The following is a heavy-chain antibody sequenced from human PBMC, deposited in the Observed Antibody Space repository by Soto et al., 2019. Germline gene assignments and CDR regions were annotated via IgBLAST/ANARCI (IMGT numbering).Heavy chain of an antibody. CDR1: GGAFSDYA. CDR3: ARCLKEAYIGNYYYGIDV. V-gene: IGHV1-69*12. D-gene: IGHD2-15*01. CDR2: IMPIFRAP. J-gene: IGHJ6*02. Sequence: QVQLVQSGAEVKKPGSSVKVSCKASGGAFSDYAFSWVRQAPGQGLEWLGGIMPIFRAPDYAQKFQGRVTITADESTRTAYMEMRSLRSQDTAVYYCARCLKEAYIGNYYYGIDVWGQGTTVTVS.